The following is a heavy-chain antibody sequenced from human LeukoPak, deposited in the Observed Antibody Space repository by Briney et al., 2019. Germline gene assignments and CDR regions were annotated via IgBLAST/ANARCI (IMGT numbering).Heavy chain of an antibody. CDR2: LYTAGPT. D-gene: IGHD3-10*01. CDR3: ARSGPSVLWSKYFDY. CDR1: GFTVSTFY. V-gene: IGHV3-66*01. Sequence: GGSLRLSCAASGFTVSTFYMSWVRQAPGKGLEWVSVLYTAGPTYYADSVQGRFTISRDNSKNTLFLQMDNLRADDTATYYCARSGPSVLWSKYFDYWGQGALVTVSS. J-gene: IGHJ4*02.